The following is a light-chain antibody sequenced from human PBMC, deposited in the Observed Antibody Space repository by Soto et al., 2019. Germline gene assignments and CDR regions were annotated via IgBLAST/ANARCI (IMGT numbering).Light chain of an antibody. V-gene: IGKV3-11*01. CDR2: DAS. Sequence: PGERATLSCRASQSINNYLAWYQQKPGQAPSLLIFDASNRATGIPARFSGSGSGTEFTLTISSLEPEDFAVYFCQQYYNWPRTFGQGTKVEI. CDR1: QSINNY. J-gene: IGKJ1*01. CDR3: QQYYNWPRT.